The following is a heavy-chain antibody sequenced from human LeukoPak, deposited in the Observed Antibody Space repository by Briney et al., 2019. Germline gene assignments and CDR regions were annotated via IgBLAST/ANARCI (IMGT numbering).Heavy chain of an antibody. V-gene: IGHV3-30*04. D-gene: IGHD4-23*01. CDR1: GFSFSSYA. CDR2: ILYDGSYK. CDR3: ARGFPGSNSYFDY. Sequence: PGGSLRLSCTASGFSFSSYAMHWVRQAPGKGLEWVAVILYDGSYKYYADSVKGRFTISRDNSKNTLYPQMNSLRAEDTAVYYCARGFPGSNSYFDYWGQGTLVTVSS. J-gene: IGHJ4*02.